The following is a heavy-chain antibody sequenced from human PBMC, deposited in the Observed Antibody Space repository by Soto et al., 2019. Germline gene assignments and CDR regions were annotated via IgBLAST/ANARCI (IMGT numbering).Heavy chain of an antibody. CDR2: ISGSGGST. J-gene: IGHJ6*02. Sequence: PGGSLRLSCAASGFTFSSYAMSWVRQAPGKGLEWVSAISGSGGSTYYADSVKGRFTISRDNSKNTLYLQMNSLRAEDTAVYYCARGREGVNIVATTPVGRDYFYYYGMDVWGQGTTVTASS. CDR1: GFTFSSYA. D-gene: IGHD5-12*01. V-gene: IGHV3-23*01. CDR3: ARGREGVNIVATTPVGRDYFYYYGMDV.